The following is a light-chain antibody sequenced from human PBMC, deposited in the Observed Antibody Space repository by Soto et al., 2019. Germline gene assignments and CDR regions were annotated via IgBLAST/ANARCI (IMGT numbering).Light chain of an antibody. J-gene: IGLJ2*01. CDR1: SSDIGTFNA. CDR3: SSYAGSNIVL. V-gene: IGLV2-8*01. CDR2: EVS. Sequence: QSVLTQPPSASGSPGQSVTISCTGTSSDIGTFNAVSWYQQHPGKAPKVMIYEVSKRPSGVPDRFSGSKSGNTASLTVSGLQADDEADYYCSSYAGSNIVLFGGGTKLTVL.